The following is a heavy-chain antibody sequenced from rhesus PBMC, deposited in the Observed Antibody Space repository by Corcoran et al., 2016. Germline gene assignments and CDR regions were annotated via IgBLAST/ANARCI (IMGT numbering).Heavy chain of an antibody. D-gene: IGHD6-37*01. J-gene: IGHJ4*01. Sequence: QVQLQESGPGLVKPSETLSLTCAVSGYSISSGYYWSWIRPPPGKGLEGSGYHTYSGSTSYTPSLKSRVTISRDTSKNQFSLKLGSVTAADTAVYYCARDRAIAVADYWGQGVLVTVSS. CDR2: HTYSGST. V-gene: IGHV4-122*02. CDR3: ARDRAIAVADY. CDR1: GYSISSGYY.